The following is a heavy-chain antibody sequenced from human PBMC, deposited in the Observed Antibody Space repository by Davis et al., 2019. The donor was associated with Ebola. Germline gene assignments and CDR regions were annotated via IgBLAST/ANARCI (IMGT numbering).Heavy chain of an antibody. J-gene: IGHJ6*02. D-gene: IGHD6-6*01. V-gene: IGHV1-18*01. CDR3: AKGEDSSSVFYYGMDV. CDR1: GYTFTSYG. Sequence: ASAKVSCKASGYTFTSYGISWVRQAPGQGLEWMGWISAYNGNTNYAQKLQGRVTMTTDTSTSTAYMELGSLRSDDTAVYYCAKGEDSSSVFYYGMDVWGQGTTVTVSS. CDR2: ISAYNGNT.